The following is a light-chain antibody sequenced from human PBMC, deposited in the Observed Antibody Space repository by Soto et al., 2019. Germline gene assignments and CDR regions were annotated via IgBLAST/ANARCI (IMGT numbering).Light chain of an antibody. CDR3: RCYTGITTLYA. Sequence: QSVLTQPASVSGSPRESITISCNGTNSDAGGYNYVSWYQQHPGKAPELMIYEVSHRPSGVSNRFPGSKSDNTASLTISGLQDEGEADYYCRCYTGITTLYAFGGGPKVTV. CDR2: EVS. J-gene: IGLJ1*01. V-gene: IGLV2-14*01. CDR1: NSDAGGYNY.